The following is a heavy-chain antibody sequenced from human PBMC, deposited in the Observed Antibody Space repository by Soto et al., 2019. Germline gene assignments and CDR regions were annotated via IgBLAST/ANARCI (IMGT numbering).Heavy chain of an antibody. Sequence: SETLSLTCTVSGDSVSSGSYYWSWIRQPPGKGLEWIGYIYYSGSTNYNPSLKSRVTISTDTSKNQFSLKLSSVTAADTAVYYCARGQGLQGPYYFDYWGQGTLVTVSS. D-gene: IGHD4-4*01. CDR1: GDSVSSGSYY. V-gene: IGHV4-61*01. CDR3: ARGQGLQGPYYFDY. CDR2: IYYSGST. J-gene: IGHJ4*02.